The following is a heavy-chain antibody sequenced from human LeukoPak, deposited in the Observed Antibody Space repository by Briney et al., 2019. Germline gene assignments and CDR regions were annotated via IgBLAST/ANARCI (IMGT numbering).Heavy chain of an antibody. CDR1: GFTFSSYG. CDR3: AKGQYYYDSSGQTSFDY. CDR2: IRYDGSNK. V-gene: IGHV3-30*02. Sequence: PGGSLRLSCAASGFTFSSYGMHWVRQAPGKRLEWVAFIRYDGSNKYYADSVKGRFTISRDNSKNTLYRQMNRRREESTAVYYCAKGQYYYDSSGQTSFDYWGQGALVTVSS. J-gene: IGHJ4*02. D-gene: IGHD3-22*01.